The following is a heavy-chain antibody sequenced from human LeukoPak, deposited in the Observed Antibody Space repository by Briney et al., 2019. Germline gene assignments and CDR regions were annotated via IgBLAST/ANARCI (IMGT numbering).Heavy chain of an antibody. CDR2: MNANSGNT. CDR3: ARGGGYCSGGSCYASDY. Sequence: ASPKVSCKASGYTFTSYDINWVRQATGQGLEWMGWMNANSGNTGYAQKFQGRVTMNRNTSISTAYMELSSLRSEDTAVYYCARGGGYCSGGSCYASDYWGQGTLVTVS. J-gene: IGHJ4*02. CDR1: GYTFTSYD. D-gene: IGHD2-15*01. V-gene: IGHV1-8*01.